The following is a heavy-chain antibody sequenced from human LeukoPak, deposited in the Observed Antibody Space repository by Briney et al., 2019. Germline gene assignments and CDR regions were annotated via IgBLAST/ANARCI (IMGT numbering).Heavy chain of an antibody. Sequence: GGSLRLSCAASGFVFSTYWMSWVRQAPGKGLEWVANIKYDGSDIFYADSVKGRFTISRDNTRESLFLQMNSLRAGDTAVYYCAREAGHGMDVWGRGTTVTVSS. CDR3: AREAGHGMDV. V-gene: IGHV3-7*01. J-gene: IGHJ6*02. CDR2: IKYDGSDI. D-gene: IGHD6-19*01. CDR1: GFVFSTYW.